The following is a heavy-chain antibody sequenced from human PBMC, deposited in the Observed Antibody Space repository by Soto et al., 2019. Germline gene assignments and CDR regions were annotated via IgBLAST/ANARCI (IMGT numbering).Heavy chain of an antibody. V-gene: IGHV4-30-4*01. CDR2: IYYSGST. J-gene: IGHJ4*02. D-gene: IGHD6-25*01. CDR3: ARVSGYYPFDY. CDR1: GGSISSGDYY. Sequence: QGQLKESGPGLVKPSQTLSLTCTVSGGSISSGDYYWSWIRQPPGKGLELIAYIYYSGSTYYNPSLKSRVTISVNTTKNQFSLKLSSVTAADTAVYYCARVSGYYPFDYFGKGTLVTVSS.